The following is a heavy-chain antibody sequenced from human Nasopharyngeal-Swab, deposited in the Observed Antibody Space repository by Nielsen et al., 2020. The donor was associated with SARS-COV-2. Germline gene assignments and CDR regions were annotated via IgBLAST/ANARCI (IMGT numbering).Heavy chain of an antibody. D-gene: IGHD3-3*01. V-gene: IGHV4-61*01. Sequence: SETLSLTCTVSGGSVSSGSYYWSWIRQPPGKGLEWIGYIYYSGSTYYNPSLKSRVTISVDTSKNQFSLKLSSVTAADTAVYYCARASYYDFWSGYYSSYYFDYWGQGTLVTVSS. CDR3: ARASYYDFWSGYYSSYYFDY. CDR1: GGSVSSGSYY. J-gene: IGHJ4*02. CDR2: IYYSGST.